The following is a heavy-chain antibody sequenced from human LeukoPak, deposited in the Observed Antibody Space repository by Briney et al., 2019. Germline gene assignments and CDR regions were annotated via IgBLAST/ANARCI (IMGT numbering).Heavy chain of an antibody. J-gene: IGHJ4*02. Sequence: ASVKVSCKVSGYTLTELSMHWVRQAPGKGLEWMGGFDPEDGETIYAQKFQGRVTMTRDTSISTAYMELSRLRSDDTAVYYCARGGRNMTTVTTWVDYWGQGTLVTVSS. V-gene: IGHV1-24*01. CDR3: ARGGRNMTTVTTWVDY. CDR2: FDPEDGET. CDR1: GYTLTELS. D-gene: IGHD4-17*01.